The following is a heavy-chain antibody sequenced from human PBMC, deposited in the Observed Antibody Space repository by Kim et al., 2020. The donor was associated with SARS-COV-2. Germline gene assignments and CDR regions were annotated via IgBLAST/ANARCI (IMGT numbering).Heavy chain of an antibody. J-gene: IGHJ4*02. V-gene: IGHV4-34*01. Sequence: YNPSLKSRVTISEDRSKNQFSLKLTSVTAADTAVYYCAGEVDDHGSGSIWGQGTLVTVST. CDR3: AGEVDDHGSGSI. D-gene: IGHD3-10*01.